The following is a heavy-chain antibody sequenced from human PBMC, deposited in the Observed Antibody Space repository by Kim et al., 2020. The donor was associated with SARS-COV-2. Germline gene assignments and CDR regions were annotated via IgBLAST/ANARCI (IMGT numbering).Heavy chain of an antibody. CDR1: GFTFNDYA. CDR2: IIWDGRTS. Sequence: GGSLRLSCAASGFTFNDYAIHWVRQAPGKGLEWVSLIIWDGRTSYYADSVRGRFTVSRDNSGNSLYLQMNSLITEDTALYYCAKEGVPYHFYGMDVWGQGTTVTVSS. D-gene: IGHD2-8*01. CDR3: AKEGVPYHFYGMDV. V-gene: IGHV3-43D*03. J-gene: IGHJ6*02.